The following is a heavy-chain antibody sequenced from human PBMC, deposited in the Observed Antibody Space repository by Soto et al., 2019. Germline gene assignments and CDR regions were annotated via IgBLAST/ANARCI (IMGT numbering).Heavy chain of an antibody. D-gene: IGHD3-22*01. J-gene: IGHJ4*02. CDR2: IYYSGST. CDR1: GGSISSSSYY. Sequence: SETLSLTCTVSGGSISSSSYYWGWIRQPPGKGLEWIGSIYYSGSTYYNPSLKSRVTISVDTSKNQFSLKLSSVTAADTAVYYCARQTHYYDSSGPCFDYWGQGTLATVSS. CDR3: ARQTHYYDSSGPCFDY. V-gene: IGHV4-39*01.